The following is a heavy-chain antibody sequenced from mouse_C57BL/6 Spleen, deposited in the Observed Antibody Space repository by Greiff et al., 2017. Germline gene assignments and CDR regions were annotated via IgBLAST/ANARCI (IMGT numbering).Heavy chain of an antibody. CDR1: GYTFTDYE. D-gene: IGHD1-1*01. V-gene: IGHV1-15*01. CDR2: IDPETGGT. CDR3: TRNYGRYFDV. J-gene: IGHJ1*03. Sequence: VKLMESGAELVRPGASVTLSCKASGYTFTDYEMHWVKQTPVHGLEWIGAIDPETGGTAYNQKFKGKDILTADKSSSTAYMELRSLTSEDSAVYYCTRNYGRYFDVWGTGTTVTVSS.